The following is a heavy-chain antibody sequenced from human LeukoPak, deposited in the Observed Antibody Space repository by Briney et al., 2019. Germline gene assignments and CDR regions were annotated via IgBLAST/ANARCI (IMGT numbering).Heavy chain of an antibody. J-gene: IGHJ3*02. D-gene: IGHD4-23*01. CDR1: GGSISSGSYY. CDR2: IYTSGST. Sequence: PSETLSLTCTVSGGSISSGSYYWRWLRQRAGTGREWIGRIYTSGSTNYNPSLKSRFTISVDTSKNQFSLKLSSVTAADTAVYYCARALDYGGNGDDAFDIWGQGTMVTVSS. V-gene: IGHV4-61*02. CDR3: ARALDYGGNGDDAFDI.